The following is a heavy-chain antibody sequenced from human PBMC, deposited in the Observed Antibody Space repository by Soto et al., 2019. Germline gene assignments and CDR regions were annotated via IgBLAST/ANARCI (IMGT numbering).Heavy chain of an antibody. D-gene: IGHD6-19*01. Sequence: QVQLVQSGAEVKKPGASVKVSCKASGYTFTSYYMHWVRQAPGQGLEWMGIINPGGGSTSYAQKCQGRVTMTRDTSTSTVYMELSSLRSEDTAVYYCARETAVAGNYYYGMDVWGQGTTVTVSS. CDR3: ARETAVAGNYYYGMDV. J-gene: IGHJ6*02. CDR1: GYTFTSYY. V-gene: IGHV1-46*01. CDR2: INPGGGST.